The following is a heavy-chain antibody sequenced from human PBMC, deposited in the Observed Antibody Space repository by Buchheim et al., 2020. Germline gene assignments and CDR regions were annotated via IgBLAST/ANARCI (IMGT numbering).Heavy chain of an antibody. CDR3: GKESLSRGWYTIEH. V-gene: IGHV3-23*04. Sequence: DVQLVESGGGLVQPEGPLRLSCAASGFSLTTYGMSWVRQAPGKGLEWVSAINGDATYYADSVKGRFTTSIDRSKNTVYLQVNSLRADDTAVYYCGKESLSRGWYTIEHWGQGTL. CDR1: GFSLTTYG. D-gene: IGHD6-19*01. CDR2: INGDAT. J-gene: IGHJ4*02.